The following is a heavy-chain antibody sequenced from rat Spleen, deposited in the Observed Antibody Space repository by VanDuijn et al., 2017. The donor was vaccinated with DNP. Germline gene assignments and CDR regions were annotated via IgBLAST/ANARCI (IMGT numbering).Heavy chain of an antibody. CDR2: ISYSGTT. CDR1: GYSITSDY. V-gene: IGHV3-1*01. D-gene: IGHD1-11*01. Sequence: EVQLQESGPGLVKPSQSLSLTCSVTGYSITSDYWGWIRKFPGNKMEWMGYISYSGTTSYNPSLKSRISITRDTSKNQFFLQLNSVITEDTATYYCARGLNYGGYSYYWYFDFWGPGTMVTVSS. CDR3: ARGLNYGGYSYYWYFDF. J-gene: IGHJ1*01.